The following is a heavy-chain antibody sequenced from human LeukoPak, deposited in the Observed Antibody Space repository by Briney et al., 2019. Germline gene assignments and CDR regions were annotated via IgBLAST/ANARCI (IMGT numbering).Heavy chain of an antibody. J-gene: IGHJ4*02. D-gene: IGHD3-22*01. V-gene: IGHV3-7*01. CDR2: IKQDGSEK. CDR1: GFTFSSYW. CDR3: ARDLLSVKPDYYDSSGYYYG. Sequence: QPGGSLRLSCAASGFTFSSYWMSWVRQAPGKGLEWLANIKQDGSEKYYVDSVKGRFTIFRDNAKNSLYLQMNSLRAEDTAVYYCARDLLSVKPDYYDSSGYYYGWGQGTLVTVSS.